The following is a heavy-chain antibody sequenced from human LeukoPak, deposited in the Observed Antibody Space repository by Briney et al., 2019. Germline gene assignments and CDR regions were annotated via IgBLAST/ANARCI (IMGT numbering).Heavy chain of an antibody. D-gene: IGHD6-13*01. J-gene: IGHJ4*02. CDR2: IYPGDSDT. CDR1: GYSFTSYR. CDR3: ARQGTWAAAGTVLDY. V-gene: IGHV5-51*01. Sequence: GESLKISCKGSGYSFTSYRIGWVRQMPGKGLEWMGIIYPGDSDTRYSPSFQGQVTISADKSISTAYLQWSSLKASDTAMYYCARQGTWAAAGTVLDYWGQGTLVTVSS.